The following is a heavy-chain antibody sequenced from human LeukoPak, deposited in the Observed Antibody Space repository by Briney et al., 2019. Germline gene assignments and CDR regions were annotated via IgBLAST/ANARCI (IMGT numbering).Heavy chain of an antibody. J-gene: IGHJ6*02. CDR3: ARDRGYSSSWYDYYYYYGMDV. CDR2: ISAYNGNT. V-gene: IGHV1-18*01. D-gene: IGHD6-13*01. Sequence: GASVKVSCKASGYTFTSYGISWVRQAPGQGLEWMGWISAYNGNTNYAQKLQGRVTMTTDTSTSTAYMELSRLRSDDTAVYYCARDRGYSSSWYDYYYYYGMDVWGQGTTVTVSS. CDR1: GYTFTSYG.